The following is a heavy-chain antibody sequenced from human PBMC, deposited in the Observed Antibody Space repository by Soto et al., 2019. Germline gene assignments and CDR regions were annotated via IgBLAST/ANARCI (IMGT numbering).Heavy chain of an antibody. J-gene: IGHJ6*02. CDR1: GGSFSGYY. CDR2: INHSGST. V-gene: IGHV4-34*01. D-gene: IGHD6-13*01. CDR3: ARAWGIADNTRTAGRGYYGMDV. Sequence: PSETLSLTCAVYGGSFSGYYWSWIRQPPGKGLEWIGEINHSGSTNYNPSLKSRVTISVDTSKNQFSLKLSSVTAADTAVYYCARAWGIADNTRTAGRGYYGMDVWGQGTTVTVSS.